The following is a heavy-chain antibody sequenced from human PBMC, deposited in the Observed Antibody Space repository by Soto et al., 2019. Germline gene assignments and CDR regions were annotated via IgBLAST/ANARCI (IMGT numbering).Heavy chain of an antibody. Sequence: ASVKFSCKASGYTFTSYAISWVRQAPGQGLEWMGWISTYNGNTNYAQDLQGRVTMTTDTSTSTAYMELRSLRSDDTAVYYSATENYDILTAKEIFGDSWGQGNRGTFSA. J-gene: IGHJ4*02. CDR2: ISTYNGNT. D-gene: IGHD3-9*01. V-gene: IGHV1-18*04. CDR3: ATENYDILTAKEIFGDS. CDR1: GYTFTSYA.